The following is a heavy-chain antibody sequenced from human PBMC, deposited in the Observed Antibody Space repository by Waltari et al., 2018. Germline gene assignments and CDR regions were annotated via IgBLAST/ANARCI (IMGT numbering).Heavy chain of an antibody. J-gene: IGHJ5*02. D-gene: IGHD3-22*01. Sequence: QVQLVQSGAEVKKPGSSVKVSCKASGGTFSSYTISWVRQAPGQGLEWMGRIIPILGIANYAQKCQGRVTITADKSTSTAYMELSSLRSEDTAVYYCASSYYDSSGELWHWFDPWGQGTLVIVSS. CDR3: ASSYYDSSGELWHWFDP. V-gene: IGHV1-69*02. CDR1: GGTFSSYT. CDR2: IIPILGIA.